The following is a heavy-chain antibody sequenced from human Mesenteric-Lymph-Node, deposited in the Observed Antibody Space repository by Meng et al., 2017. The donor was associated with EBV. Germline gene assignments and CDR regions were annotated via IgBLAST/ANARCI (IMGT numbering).Heavy chain of an antibody. CDR1: GGSMSSYY. CDR3: ARGGYGDFVKWFDP. Sequence: QVQLQGSGPGLVKPSETLSLTCSVSGGSMSSYYWSWIRQPPGKGLEWIGYMYYSGSTNYTPSLKSRVTIEVDTSKNQFSLKLSSVTTADTAVYYCARGGYGDFVKWFDPWGQGTLVTVSS. J-gene: IGHJ5*02. V-gene: IGHV4-59*01. CDR2: MYYSGST. D-gene: IGHD4-17*01.